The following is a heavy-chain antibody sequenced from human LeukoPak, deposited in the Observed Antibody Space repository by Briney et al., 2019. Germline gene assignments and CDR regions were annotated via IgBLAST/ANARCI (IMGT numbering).Heavy chain of an antibody. CDR1: GFTFSSYG. D-gene: IGHD3-22*01. CDR2: ISYDGSNK. V-gene: IGHV3-30*18. J-gene: IGHJ5*02. Sequence: PGGSLRLSCAASGFTFSSYGMHWVRQAPGKGLEWVAVISYDGSNKYYADSVKGRFTISRDNSKNTLYLQMNSLRAEDTAVHYCAKDRYYYDSSGFPMFDPWGQGTLVTVSS. CDR3: AKDRYYYDSSGFPMFDP.